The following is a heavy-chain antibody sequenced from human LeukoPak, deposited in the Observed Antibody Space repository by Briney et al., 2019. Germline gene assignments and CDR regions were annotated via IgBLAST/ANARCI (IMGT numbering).Heavy chain of an antibody. CDR3: AELGITMIGGV. D-gene: IGHD3-10*02. CDR2: IKQDGSEK. CDR1: GFTFSSYW. J-gene: IGHJ6*04. V-gene: IGHV3-7*01. Sequence: GGALRLSCAASGFTFSSYWMSWVRQAPGKGLEWVANIKQDGSEKYYVDSVKGRFTISRDNAKNSLYLQMNSLRAEDTAVYYCAELGITMIGGVWGKGTTVTISS.